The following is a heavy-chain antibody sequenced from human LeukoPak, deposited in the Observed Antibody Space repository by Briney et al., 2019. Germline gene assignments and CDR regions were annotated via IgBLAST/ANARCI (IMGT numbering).Heavy chain of an antibody. CDR3: ATSQTTSGRYGNALDI. V-gene: IGHV3-7*01. J-gene: IGHJ3*02. CDR2: IKTDGSEK. D-gene: IGHD6-19*01. CDR1: GFTFSSYW. Sequence: GGSLRLSCVASGFTFSSYWMSWVRQAPGKGLEWVANIKTDGSEKYSVDSVKGRFTISRDNAKNSLYLQMNNLRLEDTAVYLCATSQTTSGRYGNALDIWGQGTMVTVSS.